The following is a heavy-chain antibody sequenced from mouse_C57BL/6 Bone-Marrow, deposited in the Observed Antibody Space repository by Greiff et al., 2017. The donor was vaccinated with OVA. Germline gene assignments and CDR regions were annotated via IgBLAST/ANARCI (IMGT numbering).Heavy chain of an antibody. J-gene: IGHJ2*01. CDR1: GYTFTSYG. CDR3: ARGWKEDYFDY. V-gene: IGHV1-81*01. D-gene: IGHD2-3*01. CDR2: IYPRSGNT. Sequence: VKLMESGAELARPGASVKLSCKASGYTFTSYGISWVKQRTGQGLEWIGEIYPRSGNTYYNEKFKGKATLTADKSSSTAYMELRSLTSEDSAVYFCARGWKEDYFDYWGQGTTLTVSS.